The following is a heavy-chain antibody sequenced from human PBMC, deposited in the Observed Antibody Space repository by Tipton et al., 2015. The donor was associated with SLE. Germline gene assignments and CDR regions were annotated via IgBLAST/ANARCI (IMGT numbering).Heavy chain of an antibody. CDR2: IYYSGST. D-gene: IGHD1-26*01. V-gene: IGHV4-28*01. CDR3: ARNGGSYYMYFNL. J-gene: IGHJ2*01. Sequence: LRLSCAVSGYSISNSNWWAWIRQPSGKGLEWIGYIYYSGSTFYNPSLKSRVTMSVDTSKNQFSLKLSSVTAADTAVYYCARNGGSYYMYFNLWGRGTLVTVSS. CDR1: GYSISNSNW.